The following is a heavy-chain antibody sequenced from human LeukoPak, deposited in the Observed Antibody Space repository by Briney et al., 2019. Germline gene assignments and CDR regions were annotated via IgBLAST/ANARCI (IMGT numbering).Heavy chain of an antibody. V-gene: IGHV3-74*01. CDR2: IKSDGSST. CDR1: GFTFSRYW. D-gene: IGHD4-17*01. Sequence: GGSLRLSCAASGFTFSRYWMSWVRQAPGKGRVRVSGIKSDGSSTSYVDSVKGRFTIPRDNAKNTLDLQMNGLRAEGTAVYYCARGGYGAHMGWGQGTLVTVSS. CDR3: ARGGYGAHMG. J-gene: IGHJ4*02.